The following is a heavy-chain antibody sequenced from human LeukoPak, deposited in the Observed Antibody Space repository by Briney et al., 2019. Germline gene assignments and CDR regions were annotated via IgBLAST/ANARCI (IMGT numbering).Heavy chain of an antibody. CDR2: IYYTGTT. CDR1: GGSISSSPYY. Sequence: TSETLSLTCTVSGGSISSSPYYWVWVRQPPGKGLEWIGSIYYTGTTYYNPSLKSRVTISVDTSKNQFSLKLSSVTAADTAVYYCARDPGTAMENKAFDYWGQGTLVTVSS. V-gene: IGHV4-39*07. J-gene: IGHJ4*02. D-gene: IGHD5-18*01. CDR3: ARDPGTAMENKAFDY.